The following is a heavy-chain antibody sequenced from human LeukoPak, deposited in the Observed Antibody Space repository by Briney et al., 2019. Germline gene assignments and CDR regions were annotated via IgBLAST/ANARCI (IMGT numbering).Heavy chain of an antibody. Sequence: GGSLRLSCAASGFTFSSYWMSWVRQAPGKGLEWVANIKQDGSEKYYVDSVKGRFTISRDNAKNSLYLQMNSLRAEDTAVYYCASRRRYYDILTGYYVHNWYFDLWGRGTLVTVSS. J-gene: IGHJ2*01. V-gene: IGHV3-7*01. CDR2: IKQDGSEK. CDR3: ASRRRYYDILTGYYVHNWYFDL. CDR1: GFTFSSYW. D-gene: IGHD3-9*01.